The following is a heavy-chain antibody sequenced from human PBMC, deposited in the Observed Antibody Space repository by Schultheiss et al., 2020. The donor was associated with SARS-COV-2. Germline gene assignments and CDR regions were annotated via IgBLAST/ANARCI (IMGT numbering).Heavy chain of an antibody. Sequence: GGSLRLSCAASGFTFSSYAMSWVRQAPGKGLEWVSAISGSGGSTYYADSVKGRFTISRDNSKNTLYLQMNSLRAEDTAVYYCAKDATGGPLERLNEYRGYWGQGTLVTVSS. D-gene: IGHD1-1*01. V-gene: IGHV3-23*01. CDR2: ISGSGGST. J-gene: IGHJ4*02. CDR1: GFTFSSYA. CDR3: AKDATGGPLERLNEYRGY.